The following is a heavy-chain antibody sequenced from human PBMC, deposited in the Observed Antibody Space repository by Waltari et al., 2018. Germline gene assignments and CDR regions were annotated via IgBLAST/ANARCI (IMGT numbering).Heavy chain of an antibody. J-gene: IGHJ3*02. CDR3: ARLAWRDAFDI. CDR2: TYYSGST. Sequence: QLQLQESGPGLVKPSETLSLTCTVSGGSISSSSYYWGWIRQPPGKGLEWIGSTYYSGSTYYNPSLKSRVTISVDTSKNQFSLKLSSVTAADTAVYYCARLAWRDAFDIWGQGTMVTISS. V-gene: IGHV4-39*01. CDR1: GGSISSSSYY.